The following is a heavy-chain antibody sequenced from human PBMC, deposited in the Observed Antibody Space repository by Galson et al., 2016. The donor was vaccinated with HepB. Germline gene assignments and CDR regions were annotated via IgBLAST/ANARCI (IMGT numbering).Heavy chain of an antibody. J-gene: IGHJ4*03. Sequence: SLRLSCAASGFSFSTAWMTWVRQAPGKGLEWIGRSKSKTEGGAIDYAAPVRGRFTISRDDSRDTLFLQMNSLKFEDTAVYYCTVCGLTGDLDYWGRGTRVAVSS. CDR3: TVCGLTGDLDY. D-gene: IGHD3-9*01. CDR2: SKSKTEGGAI. CDR1: GFSFSTAW. V-gene: IGHV3-15*01.